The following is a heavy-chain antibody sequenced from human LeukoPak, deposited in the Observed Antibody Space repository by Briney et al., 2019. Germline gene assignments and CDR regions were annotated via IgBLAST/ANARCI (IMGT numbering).Heavy chain of an antibody. V-gene: IGHV3-23*01. J-gene: IGHJ4*02. CDR3: AKDRGIGYYDSSGYSFDY. D-gene: IGHD3-22*01. CDR2: ISGSGGST. Sequence: GGSLRLSCAASGFTFSSYAMSWVRQAPGKGLEWVSAISGSGGSTYYADSVKGRFTISRDNSKNTLYLQMNSLRAVDTAVYYCAKDRGIGYYDSSGYSFDYWGQGTLVTVSS. CDR1: GFTFSSYA.